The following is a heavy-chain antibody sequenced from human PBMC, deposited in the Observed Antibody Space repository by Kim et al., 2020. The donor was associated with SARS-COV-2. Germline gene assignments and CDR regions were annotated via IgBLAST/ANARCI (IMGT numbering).Heavy chain of an antibody. Sequence: SETLSLTCTVSGGSISSSSYYWGWIRQPPGKGLEWIGSIYYSGSTYYNPSLKSRVTISVDTSKNQFSLKLSSVTAADTAVYYCARRPSGSSPPRLDYWGQGTLVTVSS. CDR1: GGSISSSSYY. D-gene: IGHD6-13*01. CDR2: IYYSGST. CDR3: ARRPSGSSPPRLDY. V-gene: IGHV4-39*07. J-gene: IGHJ4*02.